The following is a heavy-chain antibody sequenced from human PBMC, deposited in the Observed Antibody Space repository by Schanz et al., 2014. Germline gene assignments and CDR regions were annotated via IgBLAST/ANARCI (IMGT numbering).Heavy chain of an antibody. J-gene: IGHJ5*02. D-gene: IGHD3-16*02. CDR1: GFTFRSYA. Sequence: VQLVESGGGLVQPGGSLGLSCAASGFTFRSYAVHWVRQTPGKGLEWLAVISSDGSKKYYADSVKGRFIISRDNAKNTLYLQMNSLGADDTAVYYCVRDERVISGVWFDPWGQGTLVTVSS. CDR2: ISSDGSKK. V-gene: IGHV3-30*04. CDR3: VRDERVISGVWFDP.